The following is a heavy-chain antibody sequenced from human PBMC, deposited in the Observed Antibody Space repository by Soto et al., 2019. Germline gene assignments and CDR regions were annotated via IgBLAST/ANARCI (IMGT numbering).Heavy chain of an antibody. D-gene: IGHD2-15*01. CDR1: GGTFSSYA. CDR2: IIPIFGTA. Sequence: QVQLVQSGAEVKKPGSSVKVSCKAPGGTFSSYAISWVRQAPGQGLEWMGGIIPIFGTAKYAQKFQGRVTITADESTSTGYMELSSLRSEDTAVYYCARSQGGSSSLDIYYYSYYGMDVWGQGPTVTVSS. V-gene: IGHV1-69*01. CDR3: ARSQGGSSSLDIYYYSYYGMDV. J-gene: IGHJ6*02.